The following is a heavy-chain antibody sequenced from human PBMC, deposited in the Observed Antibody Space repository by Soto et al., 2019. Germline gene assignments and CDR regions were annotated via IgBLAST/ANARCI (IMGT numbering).Heavy chain of an antibody. CDR3: ARGEWLGERRFDP. CDR1: GGSISSGGYY. J-gene: IGHJ5*02. Sequence: QVQLQESGPGLVKPSQTLSLTCTVSGGSISSGGYYWSWIRQHPGKGLEWIGYIYYSGSTYYNPSLKSRVTIAVDTSKNQFALKLSSVTAADTAVYYCARGEWLGERRFDPWGQGTLVTVSS. D-gene: IGHD3-16*01. CDR2: IYYSGST. V-gene: IGHV4-31*03.